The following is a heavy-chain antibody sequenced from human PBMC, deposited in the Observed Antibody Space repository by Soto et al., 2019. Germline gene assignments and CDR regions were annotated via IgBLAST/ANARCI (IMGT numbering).Heavy chain of an antibody. Sequence: QVQLVQSGAEVKKPGASVKVSCKASGYTFSNYGISWVRQGPGQGLEWMGWISGYNGNTHYEEKVQDRIKMTTDTCTRTTYLELRSLRSDDTAVYFCARDPGFGFGYSYAFAMDVWGQGTTVTVSS. J-gene: IGHJ6*02. CDR1: GYTFSNYG. V-gene: IGHV1-18*01. D-gene: IGHD5-18*01. CDR3: ARDPGFGFGYSYAFAMDV. CDR2: ISGYNGNT.